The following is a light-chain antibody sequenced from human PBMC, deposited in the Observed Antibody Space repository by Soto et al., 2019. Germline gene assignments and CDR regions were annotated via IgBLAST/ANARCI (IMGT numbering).Light chain of an antibody. Sequence: DIQLTQSPSFLSASVGDRVTITCRASQGISRYLAWYQQKPGKAPKLLIYAASTLQSGVPSRFSGSGSGTEFTLTISSLQPEDFASYYCQQLNYHPVTFGQGTRLEIK. CDR3: QQLNYHPVT. CDR2: AAS. V-gene: IGKV1-9*01. J-gene: IGKJ5*01. CDR1: QGISRY.